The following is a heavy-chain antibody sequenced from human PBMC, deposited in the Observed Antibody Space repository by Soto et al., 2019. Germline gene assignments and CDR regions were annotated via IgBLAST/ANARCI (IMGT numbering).Heavy chain of an antibody. CDR2: IYYSGST. CDR3: AGRDCSGTNCYYLDYYYMDV. CDR1: GGSFSSYY. D-gene: IGHD2-2*01. V-gene: IGHV4-59*08. Sequence: QVQLQESGPGLVRPSETLSLTCTVSGGSFSSYYWTWIRQSPGKGLEWIGYIYYSGSTDYNPSLRGRLDISITTSKTHFSLRLNSMTAADTAVYYCAGRDCSGTNCYYLDYYYMDVWGKGTTVTVSS. J-gene: IGHJ6*03.